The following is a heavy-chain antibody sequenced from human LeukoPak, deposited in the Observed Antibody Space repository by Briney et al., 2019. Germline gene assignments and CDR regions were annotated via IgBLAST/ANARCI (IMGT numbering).Heavy chain of an antibody. J-gene: IGHJ5*02. D-gene: IGHD3-3*01. CDR2: IGGSGATA. CDR1: GFTFRNYA. Sequence: PGGSLRLSCAASGFTFRNYAMTWVRQVPGKGLEWVSSIGGSGATAFYADSVKGRFTISRDISKNTLYLQMKTLTAEDTAVYYCAKDGYDFWSAYQIDLWGQGTLVTVSS. CDR3: AKDGYDFWSAYQIDL. V-gene: IGHV3-23*01.